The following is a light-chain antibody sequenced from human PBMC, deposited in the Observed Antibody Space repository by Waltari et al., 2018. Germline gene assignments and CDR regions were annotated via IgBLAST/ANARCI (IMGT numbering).Light chain of an antibody. CDR1: ASNIGGNL. Sequence: QSVLTQPPSASGTPGQRVTISCSGSASNIGGNLVNWYQQLPGKAPKLLIYRSDQRPSGVPGRFSASKTGTSASLAISGLQSEDEADYFCASWDDSLNGHWVFGGGTKVTVL. CDR3: ASWDDSLNGHWV. J-gene: IGLJ3*02. V-gene: IGLV1-44*01. CDR2: RSD.